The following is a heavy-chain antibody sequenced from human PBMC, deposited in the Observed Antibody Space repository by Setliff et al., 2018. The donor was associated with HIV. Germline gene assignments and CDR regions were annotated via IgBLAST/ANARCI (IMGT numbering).Heavy chain of an antibody. V-gene: IGHV4-31*03. CDR3: ARHSPSDY. J-gene: IGHJ4*02. CDR1: GGSISSGTYY. Sequence: SETLSLTCTVSGGSISSGTYYWSWIRQHPGKGLEWIGYIYYSGNPFYNPSLRSRVTISLDTSKNQFSLKLSSVTAADTAVYYCARHSPSDYWGQGTLVTVSS. CDR2: IYYSGNP.